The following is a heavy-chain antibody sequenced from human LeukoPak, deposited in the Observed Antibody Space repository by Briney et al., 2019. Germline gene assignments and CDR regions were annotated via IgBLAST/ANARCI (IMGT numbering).Heavy chain of an antibody. J-gene: IGHJ6*03. CDR2: ISGSGDTT. Sequence: GGSLRLSCAASGFTFSSYGMSWVRQAPGKGLEWVSGISGSGDTTYYADSVKGRFTISRGNSKNTLYLQMNSLRAEDTAVYYCARWDYCSGGGCYELSLDYYYYMDVWGKGTTVTVSS. V-gene: IGHV3-23*01. D-gene: IGHD2-15*01. CDR1: GFTFSSYG. CDR3: ARWDYCSGGGCYELSLDYYYYMDV.